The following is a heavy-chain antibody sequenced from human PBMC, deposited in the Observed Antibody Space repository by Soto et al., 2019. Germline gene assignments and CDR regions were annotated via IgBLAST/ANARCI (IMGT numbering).Heavy chain of an antibody. V-gene: IGHV4-34*01. CDR1: GGSFSVYY. CDR3: ARDCSGGSCYGGFGP. D-gene: IGHD2-15*01. J-gene: IGHJ5*02. CDR2: INHSGST. Sequence: SETLSLTCAVYGGSFSVYYWRWIRQPPGKGLEWIGEINHSGSTNYNPSLKSRVTISVDTSKNQFSLKLSSVTAADTAVYYCARDCSGGSCYGGFGPWGQGTLVTVSS.